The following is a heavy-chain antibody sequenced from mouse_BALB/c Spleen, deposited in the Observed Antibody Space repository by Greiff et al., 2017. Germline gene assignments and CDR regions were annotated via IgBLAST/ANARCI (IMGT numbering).Heavy chain of an antibody. CDR2: IWSGGST. D-gene: IGHD2-14*01. Sequence: VQLVESGPGLVQPSQSLSITCTVSGFSLTSYGVHWVRQSPGKGLEWLGVIWSGGSTDYNAAFISRLSISKDNSKSQVFFKMNSLQADDTAIYYCARTAYYRYPYAMDYWGQGTSVTVSS. J-gene: IGHJ4*01. CDR3: ARTAYYRYPYAMDY. V-gene: IGHV2-4-1*01. CDR1: GFSLTSYG.